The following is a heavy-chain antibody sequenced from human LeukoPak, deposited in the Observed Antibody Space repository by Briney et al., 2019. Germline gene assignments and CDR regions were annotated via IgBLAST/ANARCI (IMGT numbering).Heavy chain of an antibody. CDR1: GFTSSSYW. Sequence: GGSLRLSCAASGFTSSSYWMSWVRQAPGKGLEWVANIKQDGSEKYYVDSVKGRFTISRDNAKNSLYLQMNSLRAEDTAVYYCARDRTIFGVVIRVFDYWGQGTLVIVSS. CDR2: IKQDGSEK. CDR3: ARDRTIFGVVIRVFDY. D-gene: IGHD3-3*01. V-gene: IGHV3-7*01. J-gene: IGHJ4*02.